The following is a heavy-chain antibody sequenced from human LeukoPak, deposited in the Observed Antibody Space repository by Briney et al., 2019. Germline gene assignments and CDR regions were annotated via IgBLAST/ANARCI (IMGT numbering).Heavy chain of an antibody. CDR2: ITGRST. V-gene: IGHV3-23*01. J-gene: IGHJ4*02. CDR3: ANLGIAAFSFDY. Sequence: GGSLRLSCAASGFTFSDYAVSWVRQAPGKGLEWVSAITGRSTYSADSVKGRFTISRDNSKNTLYLQMNSLRAEDTAVYYCANLGIAAFSFDYWGQGTLVTVSS. D-gene: IGHD6-6*01. CDR1: GFTFSDYA.